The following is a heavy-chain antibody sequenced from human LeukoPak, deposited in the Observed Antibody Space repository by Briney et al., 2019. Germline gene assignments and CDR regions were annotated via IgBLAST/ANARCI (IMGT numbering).Heavy chain of an antibody. CDR3: ARNWGSYAFDI. D-gene: IGHD7-27*01. CDR2: ISYSGST. CDR1: GDSISGYY. V-gene: IGHV4-59*08. J-gene: IGHJ3*02. Sequence: SETLSLTCTVPGDSISGYYWSWIRRPPGKGLEWIAYISYSGSTNYNASLKSRVTISVDRSKNQFSLKLSSVTAADTAVYYCARNWGSYAFDIWGQGTMVTVSS.